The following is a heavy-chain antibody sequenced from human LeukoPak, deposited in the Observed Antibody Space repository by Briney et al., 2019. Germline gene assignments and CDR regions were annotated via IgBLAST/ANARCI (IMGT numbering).Heavy chain of an antibody. CDR3: ARVVTYYYGSGMSGRNWFDP. D-gene: IGHD3-10*01. CDR2: IYYSGST. CDR1: GYSISSGYY. V-gene: IGHV4-61*01. J-gene: IGHJ5*02. Sequence: SETLSLTCTVSGYSISSGYYWSWIRQPPGKGLEWIGYIYYSGSTNYNPSLKSRVTISVDTSKNQFSLKLSSVTAADTAVYYCARVVTYYYGSGMSGRNWFDPWGQGTLVTVSS.